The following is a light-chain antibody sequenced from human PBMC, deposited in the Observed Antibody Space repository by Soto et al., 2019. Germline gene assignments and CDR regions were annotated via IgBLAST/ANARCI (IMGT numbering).Light chain of an antibody. CDR1: YSNFGSNI. Sequence: QSVLTQPPSASGTPGQRVTISCSGSYSNFGSNIVNWYQHFPGTAPKLLIYNNNKLPSGVPDRFSASKSGTSVSLAISGLQSEDEAIYDCASWDDSLNDVLFGGGTKLTVL. CDR3: ASWDDSLNDVL. J-gene: IGLJ2*01. V-gene: IGLV1-44*01. CDR2: NNN.